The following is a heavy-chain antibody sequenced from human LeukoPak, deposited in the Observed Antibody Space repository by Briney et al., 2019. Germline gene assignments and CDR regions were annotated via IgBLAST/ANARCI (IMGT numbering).Heavy chain of an antibody. CDR1: GYTFTGYH. CDR3: AREIDILTVGGDY. D-gene: IGHD3-9*01. CDR2: NPKSGDT. V-gene: IGHV1-2*02. Sequence: ASVKVSCKASGYTFTGYHIHWVRQAPGQGLEWMGGNPKSGDTNYAQQFQGRVTMTRDTSITTAYMELSNLRSDDTAVYYCAREIDILTVGGDYWGQGTLVTVSS. J-gene: IGHJ4*02.